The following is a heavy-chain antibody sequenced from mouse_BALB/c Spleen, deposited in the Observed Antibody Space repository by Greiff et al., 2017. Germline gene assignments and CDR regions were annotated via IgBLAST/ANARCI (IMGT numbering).Heavy chain of an antibody. CDR3: ARGTTATGFAY. J-gene: IGHJ3*01. V-gene: IGHV3-2*02. CDR2: ISYSGST. CDR1: GYSITSDYA. D-gene: IGHD1-2*01. Sequence: EVKLQESGPGLVKPSQSLSLTCTVTGYSITSDYAWNWIRQFPGNKLEWMGYISYSGSTSYNPSLKSRISITRDTSKNQFFLQLNSVTTEDTATYYCARGTTATGFAYWGQGTLVTVSA.